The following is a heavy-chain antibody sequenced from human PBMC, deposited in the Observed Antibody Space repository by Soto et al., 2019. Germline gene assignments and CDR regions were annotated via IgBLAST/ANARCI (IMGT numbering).Heavy chain of an antibody. CDR2: ISAYNGNT. J-gene: IGHJ6*02. CDR1: GYTFTSYG. CDR3: ARDSGSYGYYYGMDV. V-gene: IGHV1-18*01. D-gene: IGHD1-26*01. Sequence: ASVKVSCKASGYTFTSYGISWVRQAPGQGLEWMGWISAYNGNTNYAQKLQGRVTMTTDTSTSTAYMELRSLRSDDTAVCYCARDSGSYGYYYGMDVWGQGTTVTVSS.